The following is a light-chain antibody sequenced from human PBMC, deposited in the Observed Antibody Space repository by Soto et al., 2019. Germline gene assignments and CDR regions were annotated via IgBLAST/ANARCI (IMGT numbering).Light chain of an antibody. CDR3: QSADSSGTMQV. V-gene: IGLV3-25*02. J-gene: IGLJ2*01. CDR1: ALPKQY. Sequence: SYELTQPPSVSVSPGQTARITCSGDALPKQYAYWYQQKPGQAPVLVIYKDSERPSGIPARFSGSSSGTTVTLTISGVQAEDEADYYCQSADSSGTMQVFGGGTQLTLL. CDR2: KDS.